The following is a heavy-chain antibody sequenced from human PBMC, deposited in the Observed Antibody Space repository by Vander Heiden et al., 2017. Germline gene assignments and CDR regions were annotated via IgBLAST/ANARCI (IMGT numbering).Heavy chain of an antibody. CDR2: IYDGGST. D-gene: IGHD6-19*01. CDR1: GGSISTYY. CDR3: ARDGAVAGMGSFDY. Sequence: QVQLQASAPGLVQPSETLSLSCSVPGGSISTYYWSWIPQPPGKGLEWIGYIYDGGSTNYTPSLKSRVTISVGTSKNQYSLKLSSVTAADTAVYYCARDGAVAGMGSFDYWGQGALVTVSS. V-gene: IGHV4-59*01. J-gene: IGHJ4*02.